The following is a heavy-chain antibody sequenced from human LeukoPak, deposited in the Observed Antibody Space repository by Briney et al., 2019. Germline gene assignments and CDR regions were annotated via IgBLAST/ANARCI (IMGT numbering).Heavy chain of an antibody. D-gene: IGHD6-19*01. CDR2: IIPIFGAA. CDR1: GGTFSSYA. V-gene: IGHV1-69*13. CDR3: ARGPGYSSGWYGGDDGGYYFDY. J-gene: IGHJ4*02. Sequence: ASVKVSCKASGGTFSSYAISWVRLAPGQGLEWMGGIIPIFGAANYAQKFQGRVTITADESTSTAYMELSSLRSEDTAVYYCARGPGYSSGWYGGDDGGYYFDYWGQGTLVTVSS.